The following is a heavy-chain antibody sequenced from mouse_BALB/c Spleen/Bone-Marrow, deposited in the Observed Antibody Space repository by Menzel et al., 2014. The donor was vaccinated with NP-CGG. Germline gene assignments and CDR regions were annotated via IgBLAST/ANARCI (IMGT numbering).Heavy chain of an antibody. J-gene: IGHJ2*01. CDR3: ARVQILRSRGLDY. V-gene: IGHV14-3*02. CDR2: IDPANGNT. Sequence: VQLQQPGAELVKPGASVKLSCTASDFNFKDTYMHWVNQRPEQGLEWIGRIDPANGNTKYDPKFQGKATITADTSSNTAYLQLRSMTSEDTAVYYCARVQILRSRGLDYWGQGTTLTVSS. D-gene: IGHD1-1*01. CDR1: DFNFKDTY.